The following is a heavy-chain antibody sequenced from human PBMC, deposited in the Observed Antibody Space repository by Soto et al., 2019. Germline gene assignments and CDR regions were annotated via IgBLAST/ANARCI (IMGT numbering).Heavy chain of an antibody. CDR2: ISYDGNNK. D-gene: IGHD3-22*01. J-gene: IGHJ6*02. Sequence: GGSLRLSCAASEFTFSNYAMHWVRQAPGKGLQWLAVISYDGNNKYYADSVEGRFTISRDNSKDTLYLQMNSLRAEDTAVYYCARDGDSSGYWYGMDVWGQGTTVTVSS. CDR3: ARDGDSSGYWYGMDV. CDR1: EFTFSNYA. V-gene: IGHV3-30*03.